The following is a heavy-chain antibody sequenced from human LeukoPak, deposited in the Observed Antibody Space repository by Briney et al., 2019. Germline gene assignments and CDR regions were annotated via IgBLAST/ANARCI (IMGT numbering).Heavy chain of an antibody. CDR3: ARAYSSSWYRENYYCYYGMDV. J-gene: IGHJ6*02. Sequence: SVKVSCKASGGTFSSYAISWVRQAPGQGLGWMGGIIPIFDTANYAQKFQGRVTITADESTSTAYMELSSLRSEDTAVYYCARAYSSSWYRENYYCYYGMDVWGQGTTVTVSS. CDR1: GGTFSSYA. D-gene: IGHD6-13*01. V-gene: IGHV1-69*13. CDR2: IIPIFDTA.